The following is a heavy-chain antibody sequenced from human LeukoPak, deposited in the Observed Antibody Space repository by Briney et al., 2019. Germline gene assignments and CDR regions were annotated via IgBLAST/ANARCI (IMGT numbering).Heavy chain of an antibody. Sequence: PGGSLRLSCAASGFTFSTYSMNWVRQAPGKGLEWVSSISSRSNYIDYADSVKGRFTISRDNAKNSLYLQMNSLRAEDTAVYYCARTEGRNYPFDYWGQGTLVTVSS. V-gene: IGHV3-21*01. CDR3: ARTEGRNYPFDY. CDR2: ISSRSNYI. CDR1: GFTFSTYS. D-gene: IGHD1-7*01. J-gene: IGHJ4*02.